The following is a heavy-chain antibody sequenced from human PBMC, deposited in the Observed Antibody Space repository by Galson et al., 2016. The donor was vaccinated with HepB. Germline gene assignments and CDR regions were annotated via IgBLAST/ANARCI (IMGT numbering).Heavy chain of an antibody. CDR2: IRWNSGSI. Sequence: SLRLSCAASGFTYNDYAMHWVRQVPRKGLEWVAGIRWNSGSIGYADSVRGRFSISRDNAKNSLYLQMNSLRAEDTALYYCAKDLGDVTAAAGYWGQGTLVTVSS. J-gene: IGHJ4*02. V-gene: IGHV3-9*01. CDR3: AKDLGDVTAAAGY. D-gene: IGHD6-13*01. CDR1: GFTYNDYA.